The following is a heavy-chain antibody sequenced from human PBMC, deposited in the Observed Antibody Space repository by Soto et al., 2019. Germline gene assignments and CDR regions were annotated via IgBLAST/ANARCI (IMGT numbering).Heavy chain of an antibody. D-gene: IGHD1-7*01. J-gene: IGHJ4*02. V-gene: IGHV4-59*01. CDR1: GGSISGYY. Sequence: SETLSLTCTVSGGSISGYYWTWIRQPPGKGLEWIGYIYYSGSTSYNPSLKSRVTMSVDTSKNQFSLKLSSVTTADTAVYYCARRGESIPGTTSFDYWGQGTLVTVSS. CDR3: ARRGESIPGTTSFDY. CDR2: IYYSGST.